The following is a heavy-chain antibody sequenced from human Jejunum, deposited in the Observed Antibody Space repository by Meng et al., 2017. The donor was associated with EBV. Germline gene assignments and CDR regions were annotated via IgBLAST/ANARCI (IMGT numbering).Heavy chain of an antibody. CDR1: GYTFNSHT. J-gene: IGHJ5*02. Sequence: EVQLVESGGGMVQPGGSLRTFCAASGYTFNSHTVSWVRQAPGKGLEWVSAITDSGGSTYYTDSVKGRFTISRDNSKNTLYLQMNSLRAEDTAVYYCAKLTRAWGQGTLVTVSS. V-gene: IGHV3-23*04. CDR2: ITDSGGST. CDR3: AKLTRA.